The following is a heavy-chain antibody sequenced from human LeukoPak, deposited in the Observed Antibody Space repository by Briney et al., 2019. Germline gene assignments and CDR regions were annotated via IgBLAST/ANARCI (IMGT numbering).Heavy chain of an antibody. CDR3: ARVAGSIDY. CDR2: MNPNSGYT. V-gene: IGHV1-8*03. CDR1: GYTFTTYD. Sequence: GASVKVSCKASGYTFTTYDINWVRQATGQGLEWMGWMNPNSGYTGYAQKFQGRVTITRDTSISTAYMELSSLRSEDTAVYYCARVAGSIDYWGQGTQVTVSS. J-gene: IGHJ4*02. D-gene: IGHD6-19*01.